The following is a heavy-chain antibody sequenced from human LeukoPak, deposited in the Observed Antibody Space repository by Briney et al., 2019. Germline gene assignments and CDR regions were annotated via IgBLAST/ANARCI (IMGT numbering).Heavy chain of an antibody. D-gene: IGHD6-6*01. CDR2: ISAYNGNT. CDR1: GYTFTSYG. J-gene: IGHJ2*01. V-gene: IGHV1-18*01. Sequence: GASVKVSCKASGYTFTSYGISWVRQAPGQGLEWVGWISAYNGNTNYAQKLQGRVTMTTDTSTSTAYTELRSLRSDDTAVYYCARAGFWAARMGWYFDLWGRGTLVTVSS. CDR3: ARAGFWAARMGWYFDL.